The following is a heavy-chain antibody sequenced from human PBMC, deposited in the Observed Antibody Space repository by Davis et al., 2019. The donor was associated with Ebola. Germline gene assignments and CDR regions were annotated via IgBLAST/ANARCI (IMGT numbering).Heavy chain of an antibody. CDR1: GYTFTSYY. J-gene: IGHJ6*04. Sequence: AASVKVSCKASGYTFTSYYMHWVRQAPGQGLEWMGIINPSGGSTSYAQKFQGRVTMTRDTSTSTVYMELSSLRSEDTAVYYCAREVVVVVAATPSGYYYGMDVWGKGTTVTVSS. D-gene: IGHD2-15*01. CDR2: INPSGGST. V-gene: IGHV1-46*01. CDR3: AREVVVVVAATPSGYYYGMDV.